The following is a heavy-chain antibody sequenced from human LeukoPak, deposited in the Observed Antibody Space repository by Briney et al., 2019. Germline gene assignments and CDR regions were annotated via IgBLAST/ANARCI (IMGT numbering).Heavy chain of an antibody. V-gene: IGHV3-43D*03. CDR1: GFTFDDYA. Sequence: GGSLRLSCAASGFTFDDYAMHWVRQASGKGLEWVSHITWDGGSTHYADSVEGRFTISRDNRENSLYLQMNSLRPEDTALYYCAKDRAARGRGNYFYMDVWGKGTTVTISS. J-gene: IGHJ6*03. CDR3: AKDRAARGRGNYFYMDV. D-gene: IGHD2/OR15-2a*01. CDR2: ITWDGGST.